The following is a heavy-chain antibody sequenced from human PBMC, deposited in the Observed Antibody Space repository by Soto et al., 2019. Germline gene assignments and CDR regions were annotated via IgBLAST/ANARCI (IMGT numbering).Heavy chain of an antibody. D-gene: IGHD4-17*01. J-gene: IGHJ5*02. V-gene: IGHV3-30-3*01. Sequence: QVQLVESGGGVVQPGRSQRLSCEASGFTFSSYALHWVRQAPGKGLEWVAGISFDGSKTYHADSVKGRFTISRDNSKNTLHLQMNSLRLEDTAMYYCARDQNDYGAYGGWFNPGGQGTLVTVSS. CDR2: ISFDGSKT. CDR1: GFTFSSYA. CDR3: ARDQNDYGAYGGWFNP.